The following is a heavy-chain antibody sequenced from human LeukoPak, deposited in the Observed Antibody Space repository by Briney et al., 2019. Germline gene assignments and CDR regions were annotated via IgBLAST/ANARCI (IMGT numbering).Heavy chain of an antibody. D-gene: IGHD6-13*01. V-gene: IGHV3-30*18. CDR1: GFTFSSCG. CDR3: AKAEPPGIAAAGHFDY. Sequence: GGSLRLSCAAPGFTFSSCGMHWVRQAPGKGLEWVAVISYDGSNKYYADSVKGRFTISRDNSKNTLYLQMNSLRAEDTAVYYCAKAEPPGIAAAGHFDYWGQGTLVTVSS. J-gene: IGHJ4*02. CDR2: ISYDGSNK.